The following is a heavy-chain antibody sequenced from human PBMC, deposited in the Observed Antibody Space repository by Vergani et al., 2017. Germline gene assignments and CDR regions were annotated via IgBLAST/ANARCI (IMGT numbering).Heavy chain of an antibody. CDR1: GASIRSRNYY. V-gene: IGHV4-39*01. D-gene: IGHD2-21*02. CDR3: ARHRGDNDRGGMDV. Sequence: QLQLQESGPGLVKPSATLSLTCSVSGASIRSRNYYWGWIRQPPGKGLEWIASIYYSGSTYYNPSLKSRVTISLDTSKNQFSLKLSSVTAADTAVYYCARHRGDNDRGGMDVWGQGTTVTVSS. J-gene: IGHJ6*02. CDR2: IYYSGST.